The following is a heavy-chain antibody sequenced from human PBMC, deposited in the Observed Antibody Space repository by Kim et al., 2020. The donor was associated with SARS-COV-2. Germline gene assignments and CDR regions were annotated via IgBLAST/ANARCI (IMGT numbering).Heavy chain of an antibody. CDR3: ARGPLAAAAGTYYYYYYGMDL. CDR1: GYTFTSYD. CDR2: MNPNSGNK. V-gene: IGHV1-8*01. D-gene: IGHD6-13*01. Sequence: ASVKVSCKASGYTFTSYDINWVRQATGQGLEWMGWMNPNSGNKGYAQKFQGRVTMTRNTSISTAYMELSSLRSEDTAVYYCARGPLAAAAGTYYYYYYGMDLWGQGTTVTVSS. J-gene: IGHJ6*02.